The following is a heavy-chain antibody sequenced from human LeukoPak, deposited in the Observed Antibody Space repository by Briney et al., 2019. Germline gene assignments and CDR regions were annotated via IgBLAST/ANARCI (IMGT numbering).Heavy chain of an antibody. V-gene: IGHV3-33*08. D-gene: IGHD3-22*01. CDR1: GFTFSSYR. J-gene: IGHJ4*02. Sequence: PGGSLRLSCAASGFTFSSYRMHWVRQAPGKGLEWVAVIWYDGSNKYYADSVKGRFTISRDNSKNTLYLQMNSLRAEDTAVYYCARDDCDDSSGYFCSFDYWGQGTLVTVSS. CDR3: ARDDCDDSSGYFCSFDY. CDR2: IWYDGSNK.